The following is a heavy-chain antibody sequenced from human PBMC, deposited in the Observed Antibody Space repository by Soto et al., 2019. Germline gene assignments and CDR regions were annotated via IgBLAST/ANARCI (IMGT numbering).Heavy chain of an antibody. CDR3: ARMGGELLYHGY. CDR1: GYTFTSYD. Sequence: ASVKVSCKASGYTFTSYDINWVRQATGQGLEWMGWMNPNSGNTGYAQKFQGRVTMTRNTSISTAYMELSSLRSEDTAVYYCARMGGELLYHGYWGQGTLVTVSS. CDR2: MNPNSGNT. D-gene: IGHD3-10*01. J-gene: IGHJ4*02. V-gene: IGHV1-8*01.